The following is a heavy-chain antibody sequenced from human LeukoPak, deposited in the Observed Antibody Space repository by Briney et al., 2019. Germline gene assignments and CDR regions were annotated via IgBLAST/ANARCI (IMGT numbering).Heavy chain of an antibody. CDR2: ITNSGDDT. V-gene: IGHV3-23*01. Sequence: QPGGSLPLSCAASGFPFSSYAMSWVRRAPGQGLEWVSAITNSGDDTYYADSVNGRFTISRDNSKNTLYLEMSSLRAEDTAVYYCAKRRYERSGNFDYWGQGTLVTVSS. CDR1: GFPFSSYA. J-gene: IGHJ4*02. CDR3: AKRRYERSGNFDY. D-gene: IGHD3-22*01.